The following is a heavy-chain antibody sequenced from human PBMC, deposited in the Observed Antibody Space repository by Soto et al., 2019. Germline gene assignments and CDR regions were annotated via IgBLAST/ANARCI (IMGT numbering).Heavy chain of an antibody. CDR1: CGSIRGSSDY. D-gene: IGHD3-22*01. Sequence: LSLTCTVSCGSIRGSSDYWGWIRQPPGKGLEWIGSIFYSGTTYYNPSLKSRVAISVDTSKNQFSLKLSSVTAADTSVYYCASDSSYYYDTSAYYSNWFDPWGQGMLVTVSS. CDR2: IFYSGTT. V-gene: IGHV4-39*01. J-gene: IGHJ5*02. CDR3: ASDSSYYYDTSAYYSNWFDP.